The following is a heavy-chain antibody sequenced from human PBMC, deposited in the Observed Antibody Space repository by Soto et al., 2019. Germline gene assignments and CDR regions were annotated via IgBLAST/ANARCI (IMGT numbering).Heavy chain of an antibody. CDR1: CGSISSYY. D-gene: IGHD2-8*02. CDR2: IYYSGST. V-gene: IGHV4-59*01. CDR3: ASCWSWDAFDI. Sequence: SETLSLTCTVSCGSISSYYWSWIRQPPGKGLEWIGYIYYSGSTNYNPSLKSRVTISVDTSKNQFSLKLSSVTAADTAVYYCASCWSWDAFDIWGQGTMVTVSS. J-gene: IGHJ3*02.